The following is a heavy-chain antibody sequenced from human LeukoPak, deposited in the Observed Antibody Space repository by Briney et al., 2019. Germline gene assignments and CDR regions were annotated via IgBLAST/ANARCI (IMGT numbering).Heavy chain of an antibody. J-gene: IGHJ4*02. CDR2: MYSGGST. D-gene: IGHD3-22*01. Sequence: GGSLRLSCAASGFTFDDYAMHWVRQAPGKGLEWVSVMYSGGSTYYADSVKGRFTISRDNSKNTLYLQMNSLRAEDTAVYYCARVYSSGFDYWGQGTLVTVSS. V-gene: IGHV3-66*02. CDR3: ARVYSSGFDY. CDR1: GFTFDDYA.